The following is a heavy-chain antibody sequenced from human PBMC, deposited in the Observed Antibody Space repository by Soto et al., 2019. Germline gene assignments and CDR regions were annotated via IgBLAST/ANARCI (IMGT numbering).Heavy chain of an antibody. Sequence: SVKVSCKASGGTFSSYAISWVRQAPGQGLEWMGGIIPIFGTANYAQKFQGRVTVTADESTSTAYMELSSLRSEDTAVYYCARDPACSGGSRYIDYGMDVWGQGTTVTVSS. J-gene: IGHJ6*02. V-gene: IGHV1-69*13. CDR3: ARDPACSGGSRYIDYGMDV. D-gene: IGHD2-15*01. CDR2: IIPIFGTA. CDR1: GGTFSSYA.